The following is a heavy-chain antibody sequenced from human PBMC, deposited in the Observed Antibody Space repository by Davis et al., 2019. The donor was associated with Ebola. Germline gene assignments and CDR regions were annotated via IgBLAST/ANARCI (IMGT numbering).Heavy chain of an antibody. V-gene: IGHV3-7*01. Sequence: PGGSLRLSCAASGFTFSSYWMSWVRQAPGKGLEWVANIKQDGSEKYYVDSVKGRFTISRDNAKNSLYLQMNSLRAEDTAVYYCARSWSYYDSSGSDYWGQGTLVTVSS. J-gene: IGHJ4*02. CDR3: ARSWSYYDSSGSDY. CDR1: GFTFSSYW. D-gene: IGHD3-22*01. CDR2: IKQDGSEK.